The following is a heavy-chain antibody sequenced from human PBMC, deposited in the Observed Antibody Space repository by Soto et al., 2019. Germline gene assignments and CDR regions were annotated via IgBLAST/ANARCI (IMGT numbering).Heavy chain of an antibody. D-gene: IGHD3-3*01. CDR1: GGSFSGYY. CDR2: INHSGST. V-gene: IGHV4-34*01. CDR3: ARSSITIFGVVIKQRYFDY. J-gene: IGHJ4*02. Sequence: ETLSLTGAVYGGSFSGYYWSWIRQPPGKGLEWIGEINHSGSTNYNPSLKSRVTISVDTSKNQFSLKLSSVTAADTAVYYCARSSITIFGVVIKQRYFDYWGQGTLVTVSS.